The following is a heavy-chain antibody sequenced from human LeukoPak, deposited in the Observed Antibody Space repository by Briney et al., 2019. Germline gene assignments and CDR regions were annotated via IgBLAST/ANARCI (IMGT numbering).Heavy chain of an antibody. CDR3: ARGVYGDYDPPDYYYYGMDV. J-gene: IGHJ6*02. CDR2: IYTSGST. V-gene: IGHV4-4*07. CDR1: GGSISSYY. D-gene: IGHD4-17*01. Sequence: SETLSLTCTVSGGSISSYYWSWIRQPAGKGLEWIGRIYTSGSTNYNPSLKSRVTMSVDTSKNQFSLKLSSVTAADTAVYYCARGVYGDYDPPDYYYYGMDVWGQGTTVTVSS.